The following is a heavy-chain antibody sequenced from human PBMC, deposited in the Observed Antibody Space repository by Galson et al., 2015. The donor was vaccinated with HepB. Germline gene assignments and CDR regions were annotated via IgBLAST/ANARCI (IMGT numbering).Heavy chain of an antibody. D-gene: IGHD3-10*01. CDR2: IKSKTDGGTT. Sequence: SLRLSCAASGFTFSNAWMSWVRQAPGKGLEWVGRIKSKTDGGTTDYAAPVKGRFTISRDDSKNTLYLQMNSLKTEDTAVYYCTTFEYVLLWPDYWGQGTLVTVSS. J-gene: IGHJ4*02. CDR3: TTFEYVLLWPDY. V-gene: IGHV3-15*01. CDR1: GFTFSNAW.